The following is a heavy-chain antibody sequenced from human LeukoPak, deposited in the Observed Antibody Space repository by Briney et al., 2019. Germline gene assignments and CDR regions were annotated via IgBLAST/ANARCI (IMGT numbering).Heavy chain of an antibody. Sequence: RGSLRLSCAASGFTFSSYGMSWVRQAPAKGREWVSDISNSGGLTYYADSVKGRFAISRDNSKNTLYLQMNSLRVEDTAVYFCASILVAGRWYYDYWGQGTLVTVSS. CDR2: ISNSGGLT. D-gene: IGHD6-19*01. J-gene: IGHJ4*02. CDR3: ASILVAGRWYYDY. CDR1: GFTFSSYG. V-gene: IGHV3-23*01.